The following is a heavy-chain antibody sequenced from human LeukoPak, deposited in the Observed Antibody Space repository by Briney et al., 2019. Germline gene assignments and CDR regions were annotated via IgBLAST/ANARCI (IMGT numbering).Heavy chain of an antibody. CDR1: GFTFSSYS. CDR3: ARDGYSSSSGAYYYYYMDV. J-gene: IGHJ6*03. D-gene: IGHD6-13*01. V-gene: IGHV3-21*01. Sequence: GGSLRLSCAASGFTFSSYSMNWVRQAPGPGLEGVSSISSRSSYIYYADSVKGRFTISRDNAKNSLYLQMNSLRAEDTAVYYCARDGYSSSSGAYYYYYMDVWGKGTTVTVSS. CDR2: ISSRSSYI.